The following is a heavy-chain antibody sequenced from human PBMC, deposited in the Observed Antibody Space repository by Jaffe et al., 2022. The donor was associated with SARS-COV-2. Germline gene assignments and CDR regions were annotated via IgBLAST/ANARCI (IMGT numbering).Heavy chain of an antibody. J-gene: IGHJ4*02. CDR2: INHSGST. D-gene: IGHD1-26*01. CDR3: ARARGVGAMFVY. V-gene: IGHV4-34*01. Sequence: QVQLQQWGAGLLKPSETLSLTCAVYGGSFSGYYWSWIRQPPGKGLEWIGEINHSGSTNYNPSLKSRVTISVDTSKNQFSLKLSSVTAADTAVYYCARARGVGAMFVYWGQGTLVTVSS. CDR1: GGSFSGYY.